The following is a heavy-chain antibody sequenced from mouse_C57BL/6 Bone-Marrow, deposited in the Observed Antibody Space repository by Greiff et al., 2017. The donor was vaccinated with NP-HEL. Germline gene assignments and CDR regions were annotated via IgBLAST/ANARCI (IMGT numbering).Heavy chain of an antibody. CDR2: SRNKANDYTT. CDR3: ARVDGYGYFDV. CDR1: GFTFSDFY. J-gene: IGHJ1*03. V-gene: IGHV7-1*01. D-gene: IGHD1-1*02. Sequence: EVMLVESGGGLVQSGRSLRLSCATSGFTFSDFYMEWVRQAPGKGLEWIAASRNKANDYTTEYSASVKGRFIVSRDTSQSILYLQMNALRAEDTAIYDCARVDGYGYFDVWGTGTTVTVSS.